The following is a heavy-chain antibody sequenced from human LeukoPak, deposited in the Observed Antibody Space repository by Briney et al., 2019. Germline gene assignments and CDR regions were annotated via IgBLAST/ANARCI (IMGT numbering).Heavy chain of an antibody. CDR3: VREPQAEYYFDY. CDR2: INSDASST. Sequence: GGSLRLSCAASGFTLSSYWMHWVRHVPGKGLVWVSRINSDASSTTYSDSVKALFTISTDNANNTLYLQMNSLRVEDTSVYYSVREPQAEYYFDYWGQGTLVTVSS. V-gene: IGHV3-74*01. J-gene: IGHJ4*02. CDR1: GFTLSSYW.